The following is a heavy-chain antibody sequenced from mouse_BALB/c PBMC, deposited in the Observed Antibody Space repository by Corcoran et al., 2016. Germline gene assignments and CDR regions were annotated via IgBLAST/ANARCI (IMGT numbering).Heavy chain of an antibody. CDR2: INPYNGAT. D-gene: IGHD2-4*01. CDR3: ARDYEYWYFEA. V-gene: IGHV1-26*01. CDR1: GYSFTGYY. J-gene: IGHJ1*01. Sequence: EVQLQQPGPELVKPGASVKISCKASGYSFTGYYMHWVKQSHVKSLEWIGRINPYNGATSYNQNFKDKASLTVDKYSSTAYMEPHSLTSEDSAVYYCARDYEYWYFEAWCAGTTVTVSS.